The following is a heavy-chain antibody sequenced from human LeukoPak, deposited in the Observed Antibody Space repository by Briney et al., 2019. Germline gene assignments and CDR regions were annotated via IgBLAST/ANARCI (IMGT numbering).Heavy chain of an antibody. CDR3: ARETYNYGKTFDY. V-gene: IGHV1-46*02. CDR1: GYTFNSHY. J-gene: IGHJ4*02. Sequence: ASVQVSCKASGYTFNSHYMHWVRQAPGQGPEWMGGTNPSGGSTTSAQKFQDRVTMTRDTSTSTVYMELSSLRSEDTAVYYCARETYNYGKTFDYWGQGTLVTVSS. CDR2: TNPSGGST. D-gene: IGHD5-18*01.